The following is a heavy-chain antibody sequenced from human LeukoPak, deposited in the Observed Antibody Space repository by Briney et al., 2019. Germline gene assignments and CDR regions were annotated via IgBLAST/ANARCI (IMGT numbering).Heavy chain of an antibody. D-gene: IGHD3-10*01. V-gene: IGHV1-69*06. CDR1: GGTFSSYA. J-gene: IGHJ4*02. CDR3: ARGLWFGEFAFDY. Sequence: ASVKVSCKASGGTFSSYAISWVRQAPGHGREWMGGIIPIFGTANYAQKFQGRVTITADKSTSTAYMELSSLRCEDTAVYYCARGLWFGEFAFDYWGQGTLVTVSS. CDR2: IIPIFGTA.